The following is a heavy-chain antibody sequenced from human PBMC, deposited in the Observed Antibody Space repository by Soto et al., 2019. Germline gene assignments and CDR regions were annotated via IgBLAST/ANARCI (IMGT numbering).Heavy chain of an antibody. V-gene: IGHV1-3*05. D-gene: IGHD3-3*01. CDR1: GYTFTSYA. CDR3: ARGFPLWFAP. CDR2: INAGNGNT. J-gene: IGHJ5*02. Sequence: QVQLVQSGAEKKKPGASVKVSCKASGYTFTSYAIHWVRQAPGQMLEWMGWINAGNGNTKYARKFQGRVTITRDTTASTAYMELSSLRSEATAVYCCARGFPLWFAPWGQGTLVTVSS.